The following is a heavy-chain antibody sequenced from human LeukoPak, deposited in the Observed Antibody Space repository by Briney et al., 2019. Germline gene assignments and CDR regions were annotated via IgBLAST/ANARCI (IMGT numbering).Heavy chain of an antibody. CDR2: ISYDGSNK. CDR3: ARDKATHYDFWSGSPNWFDP. D-gene: IGHD3-3*01. V-gene: IGHV3-30-3*01. Sequence: QPGRSLRLSCAASGFTFSSYAMHWVRQAPGKGLEWVAVISYDGSNKYYADSVKGRFTISRDNSKNTLYLQMNSLRAEDTAVYYCARDKATHYDFWSGSPNWFDPWGQGTMVTVSS. CDR1: GFTFSSYA. J-gene: IGHJ5*02.